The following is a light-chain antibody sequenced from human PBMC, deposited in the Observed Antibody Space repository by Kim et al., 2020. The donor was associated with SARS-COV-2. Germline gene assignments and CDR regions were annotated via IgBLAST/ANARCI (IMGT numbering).Light chain of an antibody. Sequence: APGQKARITCGGNNIVSKSVHWYQQKPGQAPVLVIHYDSERPSGIPERFSGSNSGNTATLIINRVEAGDEADYWCQVWDNISDHRVFGGGTKLAVL. V-gene: IGLV3-21*04. J-gene: IGLJ2*01. CDR3: QVWDNISDHRV. CDR1: NIVSKS. CDR2: YDS.